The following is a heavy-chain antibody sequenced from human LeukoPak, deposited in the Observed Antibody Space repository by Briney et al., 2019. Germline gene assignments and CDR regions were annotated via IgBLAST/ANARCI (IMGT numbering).Heavy chain of an antibody. V-gene: IGHV5-51*01. Sequence: GESLKISCKGSGYSFTSYWIGWVRQMPGKGLEWMGTIYPGDSVTRYSPSFQGQVTISADKSISTAYLQWSGLKASDTAMYYCARGYYYRSGTSNYFDYWGQGTLVTVSS. CDR1: GYSFTSYW. D-gene: IGHD3-10*01. J-gene: IGHJ4*02. CDR2: IYPGDSVT. CDR3: ARGYYYRSGTSNYFDY.